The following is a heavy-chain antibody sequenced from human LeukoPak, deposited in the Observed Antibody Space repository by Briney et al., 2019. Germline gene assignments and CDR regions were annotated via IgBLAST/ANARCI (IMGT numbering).Heavy chain of an antibody. Sequence: GGSLRLSCAASGFSVSGNFMSWVRQAPGKGLEWVSVIYSGGTTYYADSVRGRFTISRDNSKNTPYPQMNSLRAEDTAVYYCARDGYGNNYMDVWGKGTTVAVSS. V-gene: IGHV3-53*01. D-gene: IGHD5-18*01. CDR1: GFSVSGNF. CDR2: IYSGGTT. J-gene: IGHJ6*03. CDR3: ARDGYGNNYMDV.